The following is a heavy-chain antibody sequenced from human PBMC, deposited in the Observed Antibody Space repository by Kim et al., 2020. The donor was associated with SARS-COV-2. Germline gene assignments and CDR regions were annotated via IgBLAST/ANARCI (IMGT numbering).Heavy chain of an antibody. J-gene: IGHJ5*02. CDR3: ARSGYSGNDYVWFDP. CDR1: EFTISSYG. D-gene: IGHD5-12*01. Sequence: GGSLRLSCAASEFTISSYGMHWVRQAPGKGLEWVAVIWYDGNKKYYADSVKGRFTISRDNSKNTMHLQMNSLRAEDTAVYYCARSGYSGNDYVWFDPWGQGTLVTVSS. V-gene: IGHV3-33*01. CDR2: IWYDGNKK.